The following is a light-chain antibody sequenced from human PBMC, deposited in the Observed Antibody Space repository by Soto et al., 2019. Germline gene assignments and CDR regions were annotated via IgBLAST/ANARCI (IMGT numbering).Light chain of an antibody. J-gene: IGKJ2*01. CDR3: QQDNSYSPYT. CDR2: KAS. CDR1: QSISSW. Sequence: DIQMTQSPSTLSASVGDRVTITCRASQSISSWWAWYQQKPGKAPKLLIYKASSLESGVPSRFSGSGSGTEFTLTISSLQPDDFATYYCQQDNSYSPYTFGQGTKLEIK. V-gene: IGKV1-5*03.